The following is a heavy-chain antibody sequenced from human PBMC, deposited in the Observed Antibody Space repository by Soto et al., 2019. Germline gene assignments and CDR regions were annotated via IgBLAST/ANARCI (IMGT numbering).Heavy chain of an antibody. CDR2: INIAGSST. CDR3: ARFRLPI. V-gene: IGHV3-74*01. Sequence: EVQLVESGGGFVQPGGALRLSCAAAGFTFSSYWMHWVRQAPGEGLVWVSGINIAGSSTSYAGSVKGRFTISRENAKNTLYLQMNSLRAEDTAIYYCARFRLPIGGQGTRVTVST. D-gene: IGHD2-21*01. J-gene: IGHJ3*02. CDR1: GFTFSSYW.